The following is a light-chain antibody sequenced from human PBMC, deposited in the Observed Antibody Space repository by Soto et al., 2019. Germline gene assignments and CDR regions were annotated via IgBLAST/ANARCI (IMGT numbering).Light chain of an antibody. CDR3: QQYYTTPPIT. V-gene: IGKV4-1*01. CDR1: QSLLYSSNNKNY. J-gene: IGKJ5*01. Sequence: DILMTQSPDSLAVSLGERATINCKSSQSLLYSSNNKNYLAWYQQKPGQPPKLLIYWASTRESGVPDRFSGSGSGTDFTLTISSLQAEDVAVYYCQQYYTTPPITFGQGTRLEIK. CDR2: WAS.